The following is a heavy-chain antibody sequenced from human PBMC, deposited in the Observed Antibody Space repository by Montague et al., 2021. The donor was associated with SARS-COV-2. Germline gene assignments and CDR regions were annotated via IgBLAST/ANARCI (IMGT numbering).Heavy chain of an antibody. Sequence: SETLSLTCSVSGGSISGYYWSWIRQPQGKGLEWIGYIYHSGNTKYNPSLTSRVSISVDTSKNRFSLRLSSVTAADTAVYYCAREYQIELWQTNWYFGLWGRGTLVTVSS. CDR2: IYHSGNT. D-gene: IGHD3-16*01. CDR3: AREYQIELWQTNWYFGL. V-gene: IGHV4-59*01. J-gene: IGHJ2*01. CDR1: GGSISGYY.